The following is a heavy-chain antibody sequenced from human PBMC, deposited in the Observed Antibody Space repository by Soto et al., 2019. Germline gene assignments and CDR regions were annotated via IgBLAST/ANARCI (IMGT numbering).Heavy chain of an antibody. D-gene: IGHD3-16*01. CDR2: IFHEGNI. J-gene: IGHJ6*02. V-gene: IGHV4-4*02. Sequence: SETLSLTCAVSGGSIASSDWWNWVRQTPEKGLEWIGEIFHEGNIIYNPSLKSRVTISVDTSKNQFSLKLSSVTAADTAVYYCARTRLRGGNYYYGMDVWGQGTTVTVSS. CDR3: ARTRLRGGNYYYGMDV. CDR1: GGSIASSDW.